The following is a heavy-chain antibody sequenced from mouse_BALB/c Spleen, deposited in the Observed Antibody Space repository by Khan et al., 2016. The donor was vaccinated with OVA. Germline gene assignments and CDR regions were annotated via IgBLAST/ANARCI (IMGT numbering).Heavy chain of an antibody. Sequence: LVKTGASVKISCKASGYSFTGYYMHWVKQSHGKSLEWIGYIRGYNGSTTYNKKFKGKATFTVDTSSSTVDMQFNSLTSEDSAVYYCARGDYYGISSFAYWGQGTLVTVSA. J-gene: IGHJ3*01. CDR1: GYSFTGYY. D-gene: IGHD1-1*01. V-gene: IGHV1S34*01. CDR2: IRGYNGST. CDR3: ARGDYYGISSFAY.